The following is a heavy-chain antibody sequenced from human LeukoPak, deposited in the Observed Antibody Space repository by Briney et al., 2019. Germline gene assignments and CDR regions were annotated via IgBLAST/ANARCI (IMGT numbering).Heavy chain of an antibody. V-gene: IGHV4-30-4*01. J-gene: IGHJ4*02. CDR3: ARVNVDTALFAY. CDR1: GGSISSGDYY. D-gene: IGHD5-18*01. CDR2: IYYSGST. Sequence: SQTLSLTCTVSGGSISSGDYYWSWIRQPPGKGLEWIGYIYYSGSTYYNPSLKSRVTISVDTSKNQFSLKLSSVTAADTAVYYGARVNVDTALFAYGGQGTLVPAPS.